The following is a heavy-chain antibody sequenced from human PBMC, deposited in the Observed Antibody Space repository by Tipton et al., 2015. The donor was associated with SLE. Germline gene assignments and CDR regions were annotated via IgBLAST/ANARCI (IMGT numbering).Heavy chain of an antibody. CDR2: INTNTGNP. V-gene: IGHV7-4-1*02. D-gene: IGHD4/OR15-4a*01. CDR3: AREVLLFDY. CDR1: GYTFNSYS. J-gene: IGHJ4*02. Sequence: QVQLVQSGSELKKPGASVKVSCKASGYTFNSYSMNWVRQAPGQGLEWVGWINTNTGNPTYAQGFTGRFVLSVDPSVSTAYLQISNLKTEDTAVYYCAREVLLFDYWGQGTLVTVSS.